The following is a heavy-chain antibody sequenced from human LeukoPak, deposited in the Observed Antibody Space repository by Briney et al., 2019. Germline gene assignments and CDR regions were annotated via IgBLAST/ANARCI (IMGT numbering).Heavy chain of an antibody. CDR3: ARGIWTSHTVGYYFDH. CDR2: INPNSGGT. V-gene: IGHV1-2*02. J-gene: IGHJ4*02. Sequence: GASVKVSCKASGYTFTGYFMHWVRQAPGQGLEWMGWINPNSGGTNYAQKFQGRVTMTGDTSISTAYMDLSSLRSEDMAVYYCARGIWTSHTVGYYFDHWGQGTLVTVSS. D-gene: IGHD2-8*02. CDR1: GYTFTGYF.